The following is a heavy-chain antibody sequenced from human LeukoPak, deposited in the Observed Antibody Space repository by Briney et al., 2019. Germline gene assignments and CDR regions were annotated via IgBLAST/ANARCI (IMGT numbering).Heavy chain of an antibody. D-gene: IGHD6-19*01. V-gene: IGHV6-1*01. CDR3: ARGGVVAGRHPYLDS. J-gene: IGHJ4*02. Sequence: SQTLSLTCAISGDSVSSNSAAWTWIRQSPLRGLEWLGRTYYRSKWYLDYAVSVRSRMTIIPDTSKNQFSLQLTSVTPEDTAVYYCARGGVVAGRHPYLDSWGQGTLVTVSS. CDR2: TYYRSKWYL. CDR1: GDSVSSNSAA.